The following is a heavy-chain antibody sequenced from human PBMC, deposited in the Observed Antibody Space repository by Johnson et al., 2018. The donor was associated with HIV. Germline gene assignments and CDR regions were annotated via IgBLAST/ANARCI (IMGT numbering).Heavy chain of an antibody. CDR1: GFPVSRNY. CDR2: IYNNDGT. V-gene: IGHV3-53*01. Sequence: VQLVESGGGLIQPGGSLRLSCAASGFPVSRNYMTWVRQAPGKGLECVSVIYNNDGTQYADSVKGRFTIPRDNSKNTVYLQMNHLRPEDTAVYYCARAGIAAAGLRPRAFDIWGQGTMVTVSS. J-gene: IGHJ3*02. D-gene: IGHD6-13*01. CDR3: ARAGIAAAGLRPRAFDI.